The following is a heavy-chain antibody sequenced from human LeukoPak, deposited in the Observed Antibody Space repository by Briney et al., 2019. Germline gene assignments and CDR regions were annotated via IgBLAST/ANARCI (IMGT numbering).Heavy chain of an antibody. J-gene: IGHJ6*02. D-gene: IGHD3-10*01. V-gene: IGHV3-7*03. CDR1: GFTFSSYW. CDR2: ITXNGNXX. CDR3: ARGGGLDV. Sequence: GGSLRLFCAASGFTFSSYWMNWARQAPGKGLEWMASITXNGNXXXXVDSXKGXXTISRDNAKNSLYLQMSTLRAEDTAVYFCARGGGLDVWGQGATVTVSS.